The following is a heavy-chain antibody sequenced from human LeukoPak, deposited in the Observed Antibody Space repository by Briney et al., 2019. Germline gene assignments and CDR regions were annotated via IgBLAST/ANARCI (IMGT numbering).Heavy chain of an antibody. J-gene: IGHJ4*02. CDR3: ARAVLASYYDILTGRDDDGLHFDY. CDR2: INYSGST. D-gene: IGHD3-9*01. Sequence: SETLSLTCAVYGGSFSGYYWSWIRQPPGKGLEWIGEINYSGSTNYNPSLKSRVTISVDTSKNQFSLKLSSVTAADTAVYYCARAVLASYYDILTGRDDDGLHFDYWGQGTLVTVSS. V-gene: IGHV4-34*01. CDR1: GGSFSGYY.